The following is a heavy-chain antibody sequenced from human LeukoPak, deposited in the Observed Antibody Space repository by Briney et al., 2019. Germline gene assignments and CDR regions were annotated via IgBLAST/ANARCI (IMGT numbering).Heavy chain of an antibody. CDR3: ARGTGENAFDI. CDR1: GFTFSSYE. V-gene: IGHV3-48*03. D-gene: IGHD7-27*01. Sequence: PGGSLRLSCAASGFTFSSYEMNWVRQAPGKGLEWVSYISSSGSTIYYADSVKGRFTISRDNAKNSLYLQMNSLRAEDTAVYYCARGTGENAFDIWGQGTMVTVSS. J-gene: IGHJ3*02. CDR2: ISSSGSTI.